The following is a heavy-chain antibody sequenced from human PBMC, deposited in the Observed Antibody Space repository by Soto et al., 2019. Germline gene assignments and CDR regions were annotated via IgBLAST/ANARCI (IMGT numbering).Heavy chain of an antibody. CDR1: GFTFSSYG. J-gene: IGHJ4*02. Sequence: GGSLRLSCAASGFTFSSYGMHWVRQAPGKGLEWVAVISYDGSNKYYADSVKGRFTISRDNSKNTLYLQMNSLRAEDTAVYYCAKDLTDYSNYGAGFDYWGQGTLVTVSS. CDR3: AKDLTDYSNYGAGFDY. D-gene: IGHD4-4*01. CDR2: ISYDGSNK. V-gene: IGHV3-30*18.